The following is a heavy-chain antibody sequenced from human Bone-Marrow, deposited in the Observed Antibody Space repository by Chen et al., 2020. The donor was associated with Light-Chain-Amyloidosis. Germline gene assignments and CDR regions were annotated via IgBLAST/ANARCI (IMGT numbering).Heavy chain of an antibody. Sequence: QVQLQQWGAGLLKPSETLSLTCAVYGGSFSGYYWSWIRQPPVKGLEWIGEINHSGSTNYNPSLTSRLTISVDTSKKQLSLKLSSVTAADTAVYYCARGRGGGWGSYYDWCQGTLVTVSS. V-gene: IGHV4-34*01. CDR3: ARGRGGGWGSYYD. D-gene: IGHD1-26*01. J-gene: IGHJ4*02. CDR2: INHSGST. CDR1: GGSFSGYY.